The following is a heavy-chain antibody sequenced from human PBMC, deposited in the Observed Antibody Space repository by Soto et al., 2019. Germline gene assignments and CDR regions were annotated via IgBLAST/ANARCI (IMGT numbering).Heavy chain of an antibody. CDR1: GYIFTNYY. Sequence: ASVKVSCKASGYIFTNYYIHWVRQAPGQGLEWMAIINPSGGSTSYAQKFQGRVTMTRDTSTSTVYMELSSLRSEDTAVYYCARFSDKDNRWFDPWGQGTLVTVSS. J-gene: IGHJ5*02. CDR2: INPSGGST. CDR3: ARFSDKDNRWFDP. V-gene: IGHV1-46*01. D-gene: IGHD3-22*01.